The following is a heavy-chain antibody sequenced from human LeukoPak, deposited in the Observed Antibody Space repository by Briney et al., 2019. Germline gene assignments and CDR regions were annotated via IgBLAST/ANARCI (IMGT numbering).Heavy chain of an antibody. Sequence: SETLSLTCTVSGGSISSGDYYWSWIRQPPGKGLEWIGYIYYSGSTYYNPSLKSRVTISVDTSKNQFSLKLSSVTAADTAVYYYARYWRYYYYGMDVWGQGTTVTVSS. V-gene: IGHV4-30-4*01. CDR3: ARYWRYYYYGMDV. CDR2: IYYSGST. J-gene: IGHJ6*02. D-gene: IGHD2-8*02. CDR1: GGSISSGDYY.